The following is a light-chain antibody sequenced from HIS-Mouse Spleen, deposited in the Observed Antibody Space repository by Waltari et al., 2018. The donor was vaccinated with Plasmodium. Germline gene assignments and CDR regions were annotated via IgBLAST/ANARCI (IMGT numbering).Light chain of an antibody. CDR3: HQSSSLPWT. J-gene: IGKJ1*01. CDR1: QSIGSS. V-gene: IGKV6-21*01. CDR2: YAS. Sequence: EIVLTQSPDFQSVTPKETVTITCRASQSIGSSLHWYQQKPDQSQKLLIKYASHAFSGVPSRFSGSGSGTDVTLTINSLEAEDAATYYCHQSSSLPWTFGQGTKVEIK.